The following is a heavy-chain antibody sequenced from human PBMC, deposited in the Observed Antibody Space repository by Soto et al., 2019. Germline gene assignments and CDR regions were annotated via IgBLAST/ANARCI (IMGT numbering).Heavy chain of an antibody. CDR3: ASRPLESGYYIGERFDY. V-gene: IGHV4-31*03. CDR2: IYYSGST. CDR1: GGSISSGGYY. Sequence: PSETLSLTCTVSGGSISSGGYYWSWIRQHPGKGLEWIGYIYYSGSTYYNPSLKSRVTISVDTSMNQFSLKLSSVTAADTAVYYCASRPLESGYYIGERFDYGGQGTLVTSPQ. D-gene: IGHD3-3*01. J-gene: IGHJ4*02.